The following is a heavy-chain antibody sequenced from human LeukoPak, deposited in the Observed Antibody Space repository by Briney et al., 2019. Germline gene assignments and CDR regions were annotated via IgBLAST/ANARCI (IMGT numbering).Heavy chain of an antibody. Sequence: SETLSLTCAVYGGSFIHYYWSWIRQSPGMGLEWIGEINDSGTINYNPSLMSRVTISVDKSKNQFSLKLSSATAADTAVYYCARRWYYGWDYYIDVWGKGATVSVSS. CDR2: INDSGTI. J-gene: IGHJ6*03. CDR1: GGSFIHYY. V-gene: IGHV4-34*01. D-gene: IGHD6-13*01. CDR3: ARRWYYGWDYYIDV.